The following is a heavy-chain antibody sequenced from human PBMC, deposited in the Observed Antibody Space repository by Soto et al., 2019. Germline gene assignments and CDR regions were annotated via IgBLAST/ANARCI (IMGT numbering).Heavy chain of an antibody. D-gene: IGHD6-19*01. CDR1: GFTVATTG. V-gene: IGHV3-30*18. CDR2: ISHSGTSK. J-gene: IGHJ5*02. Sequence: QVQLVESGGGVVQLGESLQVACAASGFTVATTGMHWVRQAPGKGLEWVAMISHSGTSKVYIDSVQGRFTISRDNARNNLYLQMSSLRPEDTAIYYCAKDWGSSGWFNWFNPWGQGVLVTVSS. CDR3: AKDWGSSGWFNWFNP.